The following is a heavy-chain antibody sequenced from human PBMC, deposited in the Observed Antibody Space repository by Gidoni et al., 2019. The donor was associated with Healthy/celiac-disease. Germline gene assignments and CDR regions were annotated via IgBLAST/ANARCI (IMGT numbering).Heavy chain of an antibody. CDR1: GCTFSSDG. CDR2: ISYDGSNK. CDR3: AKEKGDHGRYFDY. V-gene: IGHV3-30*18. J-gene: IGHJ4*02. D-gene: IGHD2-21*02. Sequence: QVQLVEAGGGVVKPGRSLGISCAASGCTFSSDGMHWVSPAPGEGLEGWAAISYDGSNKSYADAVKGRFTISRDNSKNPLYLQMNSLRAEYTSVYYCAKEKGDHGRYFDYWGQGTLVTVSS.